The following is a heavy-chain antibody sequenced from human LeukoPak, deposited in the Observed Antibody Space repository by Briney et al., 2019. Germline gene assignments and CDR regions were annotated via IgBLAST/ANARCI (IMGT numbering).Heavy chain of an antibody. D-gene: IGHD3-10*01. CDR1: GYTFTGYY. V-gene: IGHV1-2*02. Sequence: APVKVSCKASGYTFTGYYMHWVRQAPGQGLEWMGWINPNSGGTNYAQKFQGRVTMTRDTSISTAYMELSRLRSDDTAVYYCAREGLYYYGSGSHKEVYNWFDPWGQGTLVTVSS. CDR2: INPNSGGT. J-gene: IGHJ5*02. CDR3: AREGLYYYGSGSHKEVYNWFDP.